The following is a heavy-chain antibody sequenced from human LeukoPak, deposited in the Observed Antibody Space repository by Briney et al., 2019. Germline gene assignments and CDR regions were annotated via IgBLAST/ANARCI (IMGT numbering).Heavy chain of an antibody. D-gene: IGHD6-13*01. CDR3: ARERVAAAGPKVGNYFDY. CDR1: GFTFSSYA. CDR2: ISGSGGST. J-gene: IGHJ4*02. V-gene: IGHV3-23*01. Sequence: GALRLSCAASGFTFSSYAMSWVRQAPGKGLEWVSAISGSGGSTYYADSVKGRFTISRDNSKNTLYLQMNSLRAEDTAVYYCARERVAAAGPKVGNYFDYWGQGTLVTVSS.